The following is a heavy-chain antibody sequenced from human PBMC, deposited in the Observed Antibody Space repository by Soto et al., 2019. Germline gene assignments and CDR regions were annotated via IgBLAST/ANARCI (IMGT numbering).Heavy chain of an antibody. V-gene: IGHV1-2*02. D-gene: IGHD6-6*01. CDR1: GYTFTGFY. Sequence: VASVKVYCKASGYTFTGFYISWVRQAPGQGLEWMGWINSYSGDANYAPRFQGRVTMTRDTSNTTAYMDLRRLGSDDTAIYYCVRTPPISTRVYFDYWGQGTTVTVYS. CDR3: VRTPPISTRVYFDY. J-gene: IGHJ4*02. CDR2: INSYSGDA.